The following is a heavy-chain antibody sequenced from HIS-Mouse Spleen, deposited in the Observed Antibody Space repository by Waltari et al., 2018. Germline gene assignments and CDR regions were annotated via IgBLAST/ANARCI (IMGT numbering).Heavy chain of an antibody. V-gene: IGHV4-34*01. CDR1: GGSFSGYY. Sequence: QVQLQQWGAGLLKPSETLSLTCAVYGGSFSGYYWRWIRQPPGKGLEWIGEINRSGSTNSTPSLKGRVNISVDTAKNQFSLKLSSVTAADTAVYYCASPPRYSSGWYFAFDIWGQGTMVTVSS. D-gene: IGHD6-19*01. J-gene: IGHJ3*02. CDR2: INRSGST. CDR3: ASPPRYSSGWYFAFDI.